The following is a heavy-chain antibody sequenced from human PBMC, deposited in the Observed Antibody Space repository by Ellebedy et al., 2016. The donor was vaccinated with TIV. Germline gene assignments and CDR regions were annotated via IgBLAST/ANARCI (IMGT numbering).Heavy chain of an antibody. CDR3: ATDSTGSYPIGYYFDY. CDR1: GYTFTSYY. CDR2: FDPEDGET. D-gene: IGHD1-26*01. V-gene: IGHV1-24*01. J-gene: IGHJ4*02. Sequence: ASVKVSCXASGYTFTSYYMHWVRQAPGKGLEWMGGFDPEDGETIYAQKFQGRVTMTEDTSTDTAYMELSSLRSEDTAVYYCATDSTGSYPIGYYFDYWGQGTLVTVSS.